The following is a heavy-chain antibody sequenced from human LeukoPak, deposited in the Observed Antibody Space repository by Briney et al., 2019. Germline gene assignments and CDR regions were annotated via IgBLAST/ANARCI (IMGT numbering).Heavy chain of an antibody. J-gene: IGHJ4*02. Sequence: PGGSLILSCSASGFIFSTYDMHWGRRAPGKGLEWVAVISYYRSNKYYADYMKGRFTISRDNYKNTLYLQMNRLRAEDTDVYYCAKSYYDFWSGYYQTFDYWGQGTLVTVSS. CDR1: GFIFSTYD. D-gene: IGHD3-3*01. CDR3: AKSYYDFWSGYYQTFDY. CDR2: ISYYRSNK. V-gene: IGHV3-30*18.